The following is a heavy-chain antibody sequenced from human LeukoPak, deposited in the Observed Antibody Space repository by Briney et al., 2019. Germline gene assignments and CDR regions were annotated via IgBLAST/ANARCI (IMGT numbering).Heavy chain of an antibody. D-gene: IGHD1-26*01. CDR1: GFTFSSYA. V-gene: IGHV3-23*01. Sequence: GGSLRLSCAASGFTFSSYAMSWGRQAPGKGLEWVSAISGSGGSTYYADSVKGRFTISRDNSKNTLYLQMNSLRAEDTAVYYCAKRGDSGSYHYYYYGMDVWGQGTTVTVSS. J-gene: IGHJ6*02. CDR2: ISGSGGST. CDR3: AKRGDSGSYHYYYYGMDV.